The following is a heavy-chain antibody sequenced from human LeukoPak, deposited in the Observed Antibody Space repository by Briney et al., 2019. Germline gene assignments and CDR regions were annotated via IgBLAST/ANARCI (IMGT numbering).Heavy chain of an antibody. J-gene: IGHJ4*02. CDR1: SGSFNDYC. D-gene: IGHD3-22*01. Sequence: PSETLSLTCAVYSGSFNDYCWIWLRQPPRRGLEWIGEIYSGGSANYDPSLKGRLAISVDASKSQFSLKLSSLTAADTAVYFCARGVVDYSTRSGYLSHWGQGTLVTVSS. CDR2: IYSGGSA. V-gene: IGHV4-34*01. CDR3: ARGVVDYSTRSGYLSH.